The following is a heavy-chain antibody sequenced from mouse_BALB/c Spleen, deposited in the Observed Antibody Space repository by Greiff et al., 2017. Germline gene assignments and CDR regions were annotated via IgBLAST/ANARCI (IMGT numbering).Heavy chain of an antibody. CDR2: IWSGGST. D-gene: IGHD2-14*01. CDR1: VFPLPTFV. Sequence: VMLVESGPGLVQPSQSLSITCPVSVFPLPTFVLHWVRQSPGKGLEWLGVIWSGGSTDYNAAFISRLTISKDNSKSQVFFKMNSLQADDTAIYYCARNGYRYDAMDYWGQGTAVTVSS. V-gene: IGHV2-4-1*01. J-gene: IGHJ4*01. CDR3: ARNGYRYDAMDY.